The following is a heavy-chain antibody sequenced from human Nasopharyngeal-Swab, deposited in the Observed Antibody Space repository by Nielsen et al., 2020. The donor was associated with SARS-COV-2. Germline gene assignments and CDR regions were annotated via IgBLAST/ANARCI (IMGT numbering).Heavy chain of an antibody. J-gene: IGHJ6*02. V-gene: IGHV4-59*13. Sequence: SETLSLTCTVSNGSINSYYWSWIRQPPGKGLEWIGYIYFSGSTSYNPSLKSRVTMSVDTSKNQFSLNLTSVTAADTAVYYCARVALGSYLRGRGMDVLGQGTPVT. CDR3: ARVALGSYLRGRGMDV. CDR2: IYFSGST. CDR1: NGSINSYY. D-gene: IGHD3-16*02.